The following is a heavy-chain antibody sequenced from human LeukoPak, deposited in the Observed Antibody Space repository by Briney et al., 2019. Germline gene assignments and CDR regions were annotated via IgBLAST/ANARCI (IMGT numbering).Heavy chain of an antibody. Sequence: SETLSLTCAVYGGSFSGYYWSWIRQPPGKGLEGIGEFNHSGSTNYNTSLKSRVTISVDTSKNHFSLKLSSVTAADTAVYYCARGGYDFWSGSKNWFDPWGQGTLVTVSS. D-gene: IGHD3-3*01. J-gene: IGHJ5*02. CDR1: GGSFSGYY. V-gene: IGHV4-34*01. CDR2: FNHSGST. CDR3: ARGGYDFWSGSKNWFDP.